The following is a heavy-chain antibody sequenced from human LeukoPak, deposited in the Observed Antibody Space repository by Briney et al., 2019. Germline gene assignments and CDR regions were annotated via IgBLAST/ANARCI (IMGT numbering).Heavy chain of an antibody. CDR3: ARHHSSGWSADAFDI. J-gene: IGHJ3*02. V-gene: IGHV5-51*01. CDR2: IYPGDSDT. CDR1: GYSFTSYW. Sequence: GESLKIPCKGSGYSFTSYWIGWVRQMPGKGLEWMGIIYPGDSDTRYSPSFQGQVTISADKSISTAYLQWSSLKASDTAMYYCARHHSSGWSADAFDIWGQGTMVTVSS. D-gene: IGHD6-19*01.